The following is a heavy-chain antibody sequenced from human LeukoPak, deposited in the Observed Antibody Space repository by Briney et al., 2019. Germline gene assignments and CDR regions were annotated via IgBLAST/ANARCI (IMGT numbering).Heavy chain of an antibody. D-gene: IGHD1-1*01. V-gene: IGHV4-59*08. CDR3: ARHQRGVTGMPYYYAMDV. Sequence: SETLSHTCTVSGGSLSNYYWSWVRQPPGKGLEWIGFIFNSGTTHYNPSLQSRVTITLSVATSTNQFSLRLRSVTAADTAVYYCARHQRGVTGMPYYYAMDVWGQGTTVTVSS. CDR1: GGSLSNYY. J-gene: IGHJ6*02. CDR2: IFNSGTT.